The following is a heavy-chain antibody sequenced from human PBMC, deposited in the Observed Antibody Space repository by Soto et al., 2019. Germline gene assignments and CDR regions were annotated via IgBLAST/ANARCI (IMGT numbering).Heavy chain of an antibody. D-gene: IGHD3-16*02. CDR2: IHDTGRT. J-gene: IGHJ4*02. V-gene: IGHV4-4*07. Sequence: QVQLQESGPGLVRPSETLSLTCTVSGDSLSTYYWSWIRQPAGERLEWIGRIHDTGRTNYNPSLKSRVTMSVDTSKNQFSLSVNSVTAADTAVYYCARESVSGTYRFDSWGQGTXVXXSX. CDR3: ARESVSGTYRFDS. CDR1: GDSLSTYY.